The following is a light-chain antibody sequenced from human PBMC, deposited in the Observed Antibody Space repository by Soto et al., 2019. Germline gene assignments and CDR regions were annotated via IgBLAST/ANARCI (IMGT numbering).Light chain of an antibody. CDR3: QQYYSTPPYT. CDR2: WAS. Sequence: DIVMTQSPDSLAVSLGERATINCKSSQTIFYTSNNKNYLAWYQHKPGQPPRLLIYWASTRESGVPDRFSGSGSGTDFTLTISSLQAEDVAVYYCQQYYSTPPYTFGQGTKVEIK. J-gene: IGKJ2*01. CDR1: QTIFYTSNNKNY. V-gene: IGKV4-1*01.